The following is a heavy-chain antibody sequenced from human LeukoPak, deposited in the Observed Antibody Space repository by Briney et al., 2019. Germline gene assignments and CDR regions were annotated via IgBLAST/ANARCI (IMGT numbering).Heavy chain of an antibody. Sequence: GGSLRLSCAASGFTFSSYAMSWVRQAPGKGLEWVSAISGSGGSTYYADSVKGRFTISRDNSKNTLHLQMNSLRAEDTAVYYCARGPSSSGYWNYWGQGTLVTVSS. CDR3: ARGPSSSGYWNY. CDR2: ISGSGGST. V-gene: IGHV3-23*01. D-gene: IGHD3-22*01. CDR1: GFTFSSYA. J-gene: IGHJ4*02.